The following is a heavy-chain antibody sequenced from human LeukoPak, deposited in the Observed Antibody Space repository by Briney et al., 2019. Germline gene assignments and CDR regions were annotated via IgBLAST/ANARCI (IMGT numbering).Heavy chain of an antibody. J-gene: IGHJ4*02. Sequence: PGGSLRLSCAASGFTFSSYAMHWVRQASGKGLEWVAVISYDGSNKYYADSVKGRFTISRDNSKNTLYLQMNSLRAEDTAVYYCARDDYGDDTPFDYWGQGTLVTVSS. CDR2: ISYDGSNK. CDR1: GFTFSSYA. CDR3: ARDDYGDDTPFDY. D-gene: IGHD4-17*01. V-gene: IGHV3-30-3*01.